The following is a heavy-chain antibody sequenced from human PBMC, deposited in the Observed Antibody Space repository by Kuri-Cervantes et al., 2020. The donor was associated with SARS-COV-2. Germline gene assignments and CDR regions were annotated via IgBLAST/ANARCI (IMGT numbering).Heavy chain of an antibody. CDR3: ARDLSSGLWAFDY. CDR2: IKNKIDGGTT. CDR1: GFTFSNAR. V-gene: IGHV3-15*01. J-gene: IGHJ4*02. D-gene: IGHD5-18*01. Sequence: GGSLRLSCAASGFTFSNARMSWVRQAPGKGLEWVGRIKNKIDGGTTDYAAPVKGRFTISRDNAKNSLYLQMNSLRAEDTAVYYCARDLSSGLWAFDYWGQGTLVTVSS.